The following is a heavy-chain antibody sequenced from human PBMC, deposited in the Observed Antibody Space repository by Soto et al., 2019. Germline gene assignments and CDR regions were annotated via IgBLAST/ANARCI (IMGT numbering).Heavy chain of an antibody. D-gene: IGHD2-15*01. J-gene: IGHJ4*02. CDR1: GFTFSSYS. V-gene: IGHV3-21*01. CDR3: ARYCSGGSSYDY. Sequence: EVQLVESGGGLVKPGGSLRLSCAASGFTFSSYSMNWVRQAPGKGLEWVSSISSSSSYIYYADSVKGRFTISRDNAKNSLYLQMNSLRAEDTAVYYCARYCSGGSSYDYWGQGTLVTVSS. CDR2: ISSSSSYI.